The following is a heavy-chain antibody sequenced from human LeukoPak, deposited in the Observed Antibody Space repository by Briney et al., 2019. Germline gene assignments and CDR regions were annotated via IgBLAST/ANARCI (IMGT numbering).Heavy chain of an antibody. CDR3: ATARSYPWFDP. CDR1: GYTLTELS. Sequence: ASVKVSCKVSGYTLTELSMHWVRQAPGKGLEXXGGFDPEDGETIYAQKFQGGVTMTEDTSTDTAYMELSSLRSEDTAVYYCATARSYPWFDPWGQGTLVTVSS. D-gene: IGHD1-26*01. V-gene: IGHV1-24*01. J-gene: IGHJ5*02. CDR2: FDPEDGET.